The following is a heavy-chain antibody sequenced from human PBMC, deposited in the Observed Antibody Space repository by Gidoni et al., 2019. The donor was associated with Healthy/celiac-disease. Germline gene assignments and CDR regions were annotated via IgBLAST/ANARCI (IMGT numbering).Heavy chain of an antibody. Sequence: EVQLLESGGGLVQPGGSLRLSGAASGFTFSSDAMSWVRQAPGKGMECVSAISGSGGSTYDADSVKGRFTISRDNSKNTLYLQMNSLRAEDTAVYYCAKGERAVSWFDPWGQGTLVTVSS. V-gene: IGHV3-23*01. CDR3: AKGERAVSWFDP. CDR2: ISGSGGST. J-gene: IGHJ5*02. CDR1: GFTFSSDA.